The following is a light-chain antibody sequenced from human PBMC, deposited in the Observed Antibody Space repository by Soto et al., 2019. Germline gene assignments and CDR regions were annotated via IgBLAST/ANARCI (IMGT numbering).Light chain of an antibody. Sequence: QSVLTQPPSASAAPGQRVTISCSGSSSNIGNKYVYWYQQLPGTAPKLVIYDNIQRPSGIPDRFSGSKSGTSATLGITGLQTGDEADYYCGAWDNSLSVWVFGGGTKLTVL. CDR3: GAWDNSLSVWV. CDR1: SSNIGNKY. V-gene: IGLV1-51*01. CDR2: DNI. J-gene: IGLJ3*02.